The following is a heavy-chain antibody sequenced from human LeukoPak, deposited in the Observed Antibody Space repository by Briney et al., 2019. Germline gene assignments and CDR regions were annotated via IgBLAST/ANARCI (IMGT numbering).Heavy chain of an antibody. CDR2: IWYDGSNK. CDR3: AKDSSGYYHQAFDY. CDR1: GFTFSSYG. Sequence: GRSLRLSCAASGFTFSSYGMHWVRQAPGKGLEWVSVIWYDGSNKYYADSVKGRFTISRDNSKNTLYLQMNSLRAEDTAVYYCAKDSSGYYHQAFDYWGQGTLVTVSS. V-gene: IGHV3-33*06. D-gene: IGHD3-22*01. J-gene: IGHJ4*02.